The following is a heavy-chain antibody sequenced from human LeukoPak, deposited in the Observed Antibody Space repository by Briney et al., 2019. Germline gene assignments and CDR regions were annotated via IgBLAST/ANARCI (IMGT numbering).Heavy chain of an antibody. CDR2: IYSGGST. CDR3: ARVDYGDYGFDY. CDR1: GFTVSSNY. Sequence: GESLRLSCAASGFTVSSNYMSWVRQAPGKGLEWVSVIYSGGSTYYADSVKGRFTISRDNSKNTLYLQMNSLRAEDTAVYYCARVDYGDYGFDYWGQGTLVTVSS. D-gene: IGHD4-17*01. V-gene: IGHV3-66*01. J-gene: IGHJ4*02.